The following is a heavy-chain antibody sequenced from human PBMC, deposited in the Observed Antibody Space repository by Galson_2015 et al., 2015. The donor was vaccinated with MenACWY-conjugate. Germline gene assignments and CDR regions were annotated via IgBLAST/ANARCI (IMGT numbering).Heavy chain of an antibody. D-gene: IGHD3-3*02. J-gene: IGHJ4*02. CDR3: ARGVNLASMAGY. V-gene: IGHV3-30*04. CDR1: GFTLSSYA. Sequence: SLRLSCAASGFTLSSYAMHWVRQAPGKGLEWVAVISYDGSKKSYADSVKGRVTLSRDTSKNTLYLQMNSLRPEDTAVYYCARGVNLASMAGYWGQGTLVTVSS. CDR2: ISYDGSKK.